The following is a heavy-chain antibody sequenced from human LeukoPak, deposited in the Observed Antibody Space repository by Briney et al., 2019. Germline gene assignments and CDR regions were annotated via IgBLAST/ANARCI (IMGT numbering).Heavy chain of an antibody. CDR3: ARARYLIPVDY. Sequence: PSETLSLTCAVYGGSFSGYYWSWIRQPPGKGLEWIGEINHSGSTNYNPSLKSRVTISVDTSKNQFSLKLSSVTAADTAVYYCARARYLIPVDYWGQGTLVTVSS. V-gene: IGHV4-34*01. CDR2: INHSGST. J-gene: IGHJ4*02. CDR1: GGSFSGYY. D-gene: IGHD3-9*01.